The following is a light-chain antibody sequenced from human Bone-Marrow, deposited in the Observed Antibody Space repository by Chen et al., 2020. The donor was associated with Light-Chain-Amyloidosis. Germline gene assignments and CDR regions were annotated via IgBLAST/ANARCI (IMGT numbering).Light chain of an antibody. CDR3: QSADSSGTYEVI. Sequence: SYELTQPPSVSVSPGQTARITCSGDDLPTKYAYWYQQKPGQAPVLVIHRDPERPSGISERFSGSSSGPTTTLPLSGVQAEDEADYHCQSADSSGTYEVIFGGGTKLTVL. J-gene: IGLJ2*01. V-gene: IGLV3-25*03. CDR2: RDP. CDR1: DLPTKY.